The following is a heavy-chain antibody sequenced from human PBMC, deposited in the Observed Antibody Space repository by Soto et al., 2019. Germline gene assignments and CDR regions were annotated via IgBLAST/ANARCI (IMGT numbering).Heavy chain of an antibody. V-gene: IGHV4-61*01. CDR1: GGSVNSRTSY. D-gene: IGHD3-16*01. J-gene: IGHJ6*02. CDR2: IYYSGTT. Sequence: QVQLRESGPGLVKPSETLSLTCTVSGGSVNSRTSYWNWIRQPPGKGLEWIGHIYYSGTTNYNPSLKSRVTISIDTSKNQFSLKVTSVTAADTAVYYCVRDERVAHEMGGYYYYTMDVWGQGTTVTVSS. CDR3: VRDERVAHEMGGYYYYTMDV.